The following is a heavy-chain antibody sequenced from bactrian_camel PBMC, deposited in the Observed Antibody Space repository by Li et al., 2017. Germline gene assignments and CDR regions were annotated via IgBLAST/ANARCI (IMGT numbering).Heavy chain of an antibody. CDR2: TSAGGSSK. CDR1: GFTFSTSP. Sequence: VQLVESGGGSVQTGGSLRLSCATSGFTFSTSPMTWVRQAPGKGLEWVSGTSAGGSSKYYADAVKGRFTISQDTVKNILYPQMNNLQTEDTAAYYCAPDTGRKGRTLTAFCTSWLRGGQGTQVTVS. J-gene: IGHJ4*01. D-gene: IGHD6*01. CDR3: APDTGRKGRTLTAFCTSWLR. V-gene: IGHV3S40*01.